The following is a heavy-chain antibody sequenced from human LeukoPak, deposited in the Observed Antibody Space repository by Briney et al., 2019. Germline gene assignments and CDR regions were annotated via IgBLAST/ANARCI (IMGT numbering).Heavy chain of an antibody. CDR1: GGTFSSYA. CDR2: IIPILGIA. V-gene: IGHV1-69*04. J-gene: IGHJ4*02. Sequence: SVKVSCKASGGTFSSYAISWVRQAPGQGLEWMGRIIPILGIANYAQKFQGRVTMTRDTSTSTVYMELSSLRSEDTAVYYCARDSMYSGRPEYWGQGTLVTVSS. D-gene: IGHD1-26*01. CDR3: ARDSMYSGRPEY.